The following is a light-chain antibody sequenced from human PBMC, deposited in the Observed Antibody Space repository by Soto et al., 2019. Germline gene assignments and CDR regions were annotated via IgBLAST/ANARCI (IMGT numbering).Light chain of an antibody. V-gene: IGKV1-39*01. Sequence: DIQMTQSPSSLSASIGDRVTITCRASHTTSSNLNWYQQKPGIAPQLLIYAASSVPSGVPPRFSGRGSGTEFTLTVSSLQSEDFATYYCLQTYSVPWTFGHGTKVEIK. CDR2: AAS. J-gene: IGKJ1*01. CDR1: HTTSSN. CDR3: LQTYSVPWT.